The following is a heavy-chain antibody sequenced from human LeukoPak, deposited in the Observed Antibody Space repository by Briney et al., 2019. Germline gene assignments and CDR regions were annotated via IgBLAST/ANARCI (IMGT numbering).Heavy chain of an antibody. Sequence: SETLSLTCTVSGGSISSYYWSWIRQPPGKGLEWIGYIYYSGSTNYNPSLKSRVTISVDTSKNQFSLKLSSVTAADTAVYYCARVDEYCGGDCYQADYWGQGTLVTVSS. V-gene: IGHV4-59*01. J-gene: IGHJ4*02. CDR1: GGSISSYY. CDR2: IYYSGST. D-gene: IGHD2-21*02. CDR3: ARVDEYCGGDCYQADY.